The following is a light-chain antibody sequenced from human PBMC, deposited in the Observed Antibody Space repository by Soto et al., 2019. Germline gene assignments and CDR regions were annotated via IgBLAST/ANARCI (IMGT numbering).Light chain of an antibody. CDR1: QSISDW. V-gene: IGKV1-5*03. Sequence: DRQMTQSPSTLSASVGDRVTITCRASQSISDWLAWYQQKPGKAPKFLIYKASNLESGVPSRFSGSGSGTEFTLTISSVQPDDFATYYCQYYDSYSWTFGQGTKVEIK. J-gene: IGKJ1*01. CDR3: QYYDSYSWT. CDR2: KAS.